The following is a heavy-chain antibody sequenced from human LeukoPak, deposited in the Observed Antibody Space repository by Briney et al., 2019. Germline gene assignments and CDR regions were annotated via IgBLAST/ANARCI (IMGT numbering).Heavy chain of an antibody. CDR1: GGSISSYY. CDR3: ARLILAYCGGDCPGAFDI. J-gene: IGHJ3*02. Sequence: PSETLSLTCTVSGGSISSYYWSWIRQPPGKGLEWIGYIYYSGSTNYNPSLKSRVTISVDTSKNQFSLKLSSVTAADTAVYYCARLILAYCGGDCPGAFDIWGQGTMVTVSS. D-gene: IGHD2-21*02. V-gene: IGHV4-59*08. CDR2: IYYSGST.